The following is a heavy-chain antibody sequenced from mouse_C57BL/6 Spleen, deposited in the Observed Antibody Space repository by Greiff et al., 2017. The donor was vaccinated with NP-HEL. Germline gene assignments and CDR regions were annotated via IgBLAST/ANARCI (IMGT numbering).Heavy chain of an antibody. Sequence: DVQLQESGGGLVKPGGSLKLSCAASGFTFSDYGMHWVRQAPEKGLEWVAYISSGSSTIYYADTVKGRFTIARDNAKNTLFLQLTSLRSEDTAMYYCARNGIYFDYWGQGTTLTVSS. CDR1: GFTFSDYG. D-gene: IGHD1-1*01. J-gene: IGHJ2*01. V-gene: IGHV5-17*01. CDR2: ISSGSSTI. CDR3: ARNGIYFDY.